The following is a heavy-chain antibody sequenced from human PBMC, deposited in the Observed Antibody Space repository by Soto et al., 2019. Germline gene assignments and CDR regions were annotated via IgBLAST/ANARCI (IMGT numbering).Heavy chain of an antibody. D-gene: IGHD3-10*01. Sequence: GGSLRLSXAASGFTFSNYAMSWVRQAPGKGLEWVSAISASVGSTYYTDSVKGRFTISRDNSKNTLYLQMNSLRAGDTAVYYCAKGGQSSDYWGQGTLVTVSS. CDR2: ISASVGST. J-gene: IGHJ4*02. CDR3: AKGGQSSDY. CDR1: GFTFSNYA. V-gene: IGHV3-23*01.